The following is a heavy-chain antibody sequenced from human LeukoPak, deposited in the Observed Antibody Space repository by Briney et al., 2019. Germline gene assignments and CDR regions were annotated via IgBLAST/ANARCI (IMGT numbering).Heavy chain of an antibody. V-gene: IGHV3-23*01. D-gene: IGHD1-20*01. CDR3: AKDLTGTTSLNYYYYGMDV. J-gene: IGHJ6*02. CDR1: GFTFANYA. Sequence: GGSLRLSCVASGFTFANYAMGWLRQAPGKGLEWVSAISGSGGSTYYADSVKSRFTISRDNSKNTLYLQMNSLRAEDTAVYYCAKDLTGTTSLNYYYYGMDVWGQGTTVTVSS. CDR2: ISGSGGST.